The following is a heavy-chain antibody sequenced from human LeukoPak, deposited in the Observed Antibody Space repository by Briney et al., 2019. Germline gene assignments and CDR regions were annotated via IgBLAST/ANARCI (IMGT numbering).Heavy chain of an antibody. J-gene: IGHJ4*02. CDR3: ARHQYQLSALDY. D-gene: IGHD2-2*01. Sequence: SETLSLTCTVSGDSISSSNYYWSWIRQPAGKGLEWIGRMSTSGSTNYNPSLKSRVTISVDTSKSQLSLNLNSVTAADTAVYYCARHQYQLSALDYWGQGTLVTVSS. CDR1: GDSISSSNYY. CDR2: MSTSGST. V-gene: IGHV4-61*02.